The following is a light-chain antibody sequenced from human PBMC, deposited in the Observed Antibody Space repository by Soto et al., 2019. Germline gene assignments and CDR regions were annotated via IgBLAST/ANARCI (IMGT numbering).Light chain of an antibody. Sequence: QSVLAQSPSVSGAPGQRVTISCTGSTSNIGARYDVHWYQQLPGTAPKLVIYGNNNRPSGVPERFSGSKSGTSASLAITGLQAEDEADYFCQSFDSSLRGWVFGGGTKLTVL. J-gene: IGLJ3*02. CDR2: GNN. V-gene: IGLV1-40*01. CDR3: QSFDSSLRGWV. CDR1: TSNIGARYD.